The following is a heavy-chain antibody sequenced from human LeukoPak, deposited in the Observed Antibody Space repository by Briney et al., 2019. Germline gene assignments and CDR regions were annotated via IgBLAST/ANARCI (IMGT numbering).Heavy chain of an antibody. Sequence: GGSLRLSCAASGFTFSNAWMSWVRQAPGKGLEWVGRIKSKTDGGTTDYAAPVKGRFTISRDDSKNTLYLQMNSLKTEDTAVYYCTTDSSITMVRGVITLFDYWGQGTLVTVSS. V-gene: IGHV3-15*01. J-gene: IGHJ4*02. CDR1: GFTFSNAW. CDR2: IKSKTDGGTT. D-gene: IGHD3-10*01. CDR3: TTDSSITMVRGVITLFDY.